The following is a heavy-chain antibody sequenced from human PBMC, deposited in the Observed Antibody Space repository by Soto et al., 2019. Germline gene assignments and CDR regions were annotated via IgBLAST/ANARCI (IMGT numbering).Heavy chain of an antibody. CDR3: ARTAYYYDSSGYYFDC. D-gene: IGHD3-22*01. V-gene: IGHV3-33*01. Sequence: PGGSLRLSCAAPGFTFSSYGMHWVRQAPGKGLEWVAVIWYDGRNTYYADSVKGRFTISRDNSKNTLYLQMNSLRAEDTAVYYCARTAYYYDSSGYYFDCWGQGTLVTVSS. J-gene: IGHJ4*02. CDR1: GFTFSSYG. CDR2: IWYDGRNT.